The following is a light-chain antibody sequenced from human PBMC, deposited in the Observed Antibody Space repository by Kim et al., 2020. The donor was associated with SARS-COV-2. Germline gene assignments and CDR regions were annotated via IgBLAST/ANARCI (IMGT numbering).Light chain of an antibody. Sequence: SASVGDRVTITCRASQRVSTYLNWYQHKPGKAPKLVIFTASNLQSGVPSRFRGNGSGTDFTLTINSLQPEDFGTYYCHQSYRTPQAFGGGTKVEI. CDR1: QRVSTY. J-gene: IGKJ4*01. V-gene: IGKV1-39*01. CDR3: HQSYRTPQA. CDR2: TAS.